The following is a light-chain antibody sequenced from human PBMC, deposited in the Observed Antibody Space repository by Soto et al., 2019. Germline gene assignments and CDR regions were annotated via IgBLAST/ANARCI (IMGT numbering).Light chain of an antibody. CDR1: QDVSNY. Sequence: DIQMTQSPYSLSASVGDRVTITCQASQDVSNYLNRYHQKPWKAPKLLIHDASNLESGVPSRFSGSGSGTDFTFTISSVLPEDIATYYYQQRFTFGPGTKVDIK. CDR3: QQRFT. J-gene: IGKJ3*01. V-gene: IGKV1-33*01. CDR2: DAS.